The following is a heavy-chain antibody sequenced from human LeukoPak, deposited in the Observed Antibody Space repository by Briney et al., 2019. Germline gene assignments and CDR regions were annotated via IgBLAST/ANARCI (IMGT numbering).Heavy chain of an antibody. J-gene: IGHJ4*02. CDR1: GFTFSSYA. CDR3: AKTVSGSTLYYFDY. D-gene: IGHD1-26*01. V-gene: IGHV3-23*01. Sequence: GGSLRLSCAASGFTFSSYAMSWVRQAPGKGLEWVSAISGSGGSTYYADSVKGRFTISRDNSKNTLYLQMNSLRAGDTAVYYCAKTVSGSTLYYFDYWGQGTLVTISS. CDR2: ISGSGGST.